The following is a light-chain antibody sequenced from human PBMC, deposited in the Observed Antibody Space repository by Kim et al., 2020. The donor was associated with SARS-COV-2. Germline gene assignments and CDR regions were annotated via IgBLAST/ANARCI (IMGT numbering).Light chain of an antibody. CDR3: QQSYSTPVT. V-gene: IGKV1-39*01. Sequence: YASVGDIATIPCRASESISRYLNWYQQKPGKAPNVLIYGASSLQSGVPSRFSGSGSGRDFSLTINSLQPEDFATYYCQQSYSTPVTFGQGTKLEI. J-gene: IGKJ2*01. CDR1: ESISRY. CDR2: GAS.